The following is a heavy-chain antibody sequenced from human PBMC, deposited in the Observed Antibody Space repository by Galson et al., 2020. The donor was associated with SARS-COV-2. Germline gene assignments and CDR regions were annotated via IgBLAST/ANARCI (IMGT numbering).Heavy chain of an antibody. CDR1: GDSVSSGDYY. Sequence: SETLSLTCTVSGDSVSSGDYYWNWIRQPPGKGLEWIGYFYYTGSTYYTPSLRSRVTLSLDTSKNQFFLKLTSVTAADTAVYYCARSGRLWDQSTEDYWGQGTLVTVSS. CDR2: FYYTGST. V-gene: IGHV4-30-4*01. CDR3: ARSGRLWDQSTEDY. J-gene: IGHJ4*02. D-gene: IGHD3-16*01.